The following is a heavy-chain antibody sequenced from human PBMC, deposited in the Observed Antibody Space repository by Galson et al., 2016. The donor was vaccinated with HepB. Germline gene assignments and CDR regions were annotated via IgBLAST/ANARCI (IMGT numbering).Heavy chain of an antibody. J-gene: IGHJ4*02. CDR1: GFSLSSYT. V-gene: IGHV3-21*01. D-gene: IGHD3-10*01. CDR3: AREPYGSRGRFDF. Sequence: SLRLSCAASGFSLSSYTMDWVRQSPGKGLEWIASIRSSGTFIYYAGSLKGRFTISRDNAKSSLYLQMNVLRAEDTAVYYCAREPYGSRGRFDFWGPGTLVTVSS. CDR2: IRSSGTFI.